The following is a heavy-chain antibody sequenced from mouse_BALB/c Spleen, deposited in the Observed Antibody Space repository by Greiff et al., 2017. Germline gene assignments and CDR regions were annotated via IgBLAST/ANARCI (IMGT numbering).Heavy chain of an antibody. CDR1: GFTFSSYT. D-gene: IGHD4-1*01. V-gene: IGHV5-6-4*01. CDR3: TREALTGAWFAY. CDR2: ISSGGSYT. J-gene: IGHJ3*01. Sequence: EVKLMESGGGLVKPGGSLKLSCAASGFTFSSYTMSWVRQTPEKRLEWVATISSGGSYTYYPDSVKGRFTISRDNAKNTLYLQMSSLKSEDTAMYYCTREALTGAWFAYWGQGTLVTVSA.